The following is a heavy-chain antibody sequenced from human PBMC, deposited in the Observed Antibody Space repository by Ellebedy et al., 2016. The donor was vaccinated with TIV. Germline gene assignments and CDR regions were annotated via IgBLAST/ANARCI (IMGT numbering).Heavy chain of an antibody. CDR1: GFTFDNFA. CDR2: ITGSGDRT. D-gene: IGHD3-10*01. V-gene: IGHV3-23*01. CDR3: AKDSGKYGWNSEY. J-gene: IGHJ4*02. Sequence: PGGSLRLSCATSGFTFDNFAMRWFRQAPGKGLEWVSAITGSGDRTFYADSVKGRFTVSRDTSKNTLYLQMNSLKAEDTAIKYCAKDSGKYGWNSEYWGQGTQVTVSS.